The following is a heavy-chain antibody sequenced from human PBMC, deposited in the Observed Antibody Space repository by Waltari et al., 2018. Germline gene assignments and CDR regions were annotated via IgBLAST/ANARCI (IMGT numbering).Heavy chain of an antibody. J-gene: IGHJ6*02. V-gene: IGHV3-21*02. D-gene: IGHD2-15*01. CDR2: ISSRGDYI. CDR1: GFTFSSYN. Sequence: EVQLVESGGGLVKPGGSLRLSCAASGFTFSSYNMNWVRQAPGKGLEWVSSISSRGDYIAYADSVKGRFIISRDNANNSVHLQMDSLTAEDTAVYYCARDCKSCVHCYAMDVWGQGP. CDR3: ARDCKSCVHCYAMDV.